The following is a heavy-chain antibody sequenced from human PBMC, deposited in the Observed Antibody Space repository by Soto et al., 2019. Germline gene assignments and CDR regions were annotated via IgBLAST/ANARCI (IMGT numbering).Heavy chain of an antibody. J-gene: IGHJ5*01. CDR2: MNPNSNNT. V-gene: IGHV1-8*01. D-gene: IGHD2-21*01. Sequence: QVQLVQSGAEVKTPGSSVKVSCKASGYTFASYDMNWVRQDPGQGLEWMGWMNPNSNNTGYAQKFQGRLTMTRDIALSIAHMELSSLRNEDTAVYYCARSDGYHFTWLASWGQGTLVTVSA. CDR1: GYTFASYD. CDR3: ARSDGYHFTWLAS.